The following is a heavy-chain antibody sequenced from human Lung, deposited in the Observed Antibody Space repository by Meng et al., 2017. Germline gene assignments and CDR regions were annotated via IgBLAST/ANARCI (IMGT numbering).Heavy chain of an antibody. Sequence: GESLKISRAASGFTFSSYAMTWVRQAPGKGLEWVATITGSGGSSYYAESVQGRFTMSRDNSKNTLYLQMNSLRAEDTAVYYCAKDSSGWYVPPNFDFWGQGTLVTVSS. CDR1: GFTFSSYA. CDR2: ITGSGGSS. J-gene: IGHJ4*02. CDR3: AKDSSGWYVPPNFDF. D-gene: IGHD6-19*01. V-gene: IGHV3-23*01.